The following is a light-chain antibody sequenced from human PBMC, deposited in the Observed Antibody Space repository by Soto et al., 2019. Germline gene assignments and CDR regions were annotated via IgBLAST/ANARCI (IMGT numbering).Light chain of an antibody. CDR1: SSNIGSNT. Sequence: QSVLTQPPSASGTPGQRVTISCSGSSSNIGSNTVNWYHQLPGTAPKLLIYNNYQRSSGVPDRFSGSKSGTSASLAISGLQSEDEADYYCAAWDDSLSGYVFGTGTKVTVL. CDR2: NNY. V-gene: IGLV1-44*01. J-gene: IGLJ1*01. CDR3: AAWDDSLSGYV.